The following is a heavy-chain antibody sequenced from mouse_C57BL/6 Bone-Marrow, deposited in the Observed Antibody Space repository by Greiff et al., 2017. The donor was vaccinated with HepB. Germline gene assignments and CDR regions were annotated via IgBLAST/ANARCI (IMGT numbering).Heavy chain of an antibody. CDR1: GYSITSGYY. CDR3: ARAPFYDYSYY. Sequence: DVQLQESGPGLVKPSQSLSLTCSVTGYSITSGYYWNWIRQFPGNKLEWMGYISYDGSNNYNPSLKNRISITRDTSKNQFFLKLNSVTTEDTATYYCARAPFYDYSYYWGQGTTLTVSS. CDR2: ISYDGSN. J-gene: IGHJ2*01. D-gene: IGHD2-3*01. V-gene: IGHV3-6*01.